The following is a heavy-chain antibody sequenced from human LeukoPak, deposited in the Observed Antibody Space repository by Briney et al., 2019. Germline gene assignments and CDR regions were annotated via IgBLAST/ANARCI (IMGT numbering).Heavy chain of an antibody. J-gene: IGHJ4*02. V-gene: IGHV3-48*03. Sequence: GGSLRLSCAASGFTFSSYEVNWVRQAPGKGLEWVSYISSSGTTIYYADSVKGRFTISRDNAKNSLYLQMNSLRAEDTAVYYCARVKTTVNTLDYWGQGTLVTVSS. CDR1: GFTFSSYE. CDR2: ISSSGTTI. CDR3: ARVKTTVNTLDY. D-gene: IGHD4-17*01.